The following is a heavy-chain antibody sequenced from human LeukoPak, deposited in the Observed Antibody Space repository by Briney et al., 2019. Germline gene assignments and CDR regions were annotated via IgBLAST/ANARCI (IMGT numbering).Heavy chain of an antibody. Sequence: PSEPLSLTCAVYGGSFSGYYWSWIRQPPGKGLEWIGEINHSGSTNYNPSLKSRVTISVDTPKNQFSLKLSSVTAADTAVYYCARGRAYCSSTSCRRFDPWGQGTLVTVSS. D-gene: IGHD2-2*01. CDR1: GGSFSGYY. V-gene: IGHV4-34*01. CDR3: ARGRAYCSSTSCRRFDP. J-gene: IGHJ5*02. CDR2: INHSGST.